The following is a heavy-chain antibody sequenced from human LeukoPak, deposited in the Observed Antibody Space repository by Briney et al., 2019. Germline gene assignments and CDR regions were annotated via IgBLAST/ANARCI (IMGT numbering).Heavy chain of an antibody. J-gene: IGHJ4*02. CDR3: ARGMVGATYFDY. D-gene: IGHD1-26*01. CDR2: IWYDGINK. V-gene: IGHV3-33*01. CDR1: GFTFSSYG. Sequence: GRSLRLSCAASGFTFSSYGMHWVRQAPGKGLEWVAVIWYDGINKYYADSVKGRFTISRDNSKNTLYLQMNGLRAEDTAVYYCARGMVGATYFDYWGQGTLVTVSS.